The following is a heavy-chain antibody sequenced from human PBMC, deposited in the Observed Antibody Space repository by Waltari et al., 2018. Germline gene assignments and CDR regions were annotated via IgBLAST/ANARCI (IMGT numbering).Heavy chain of an antibody. CDR3: ARHKRNVLPGGALDI. J-gene: IGHJ3*02. CDR2: IYYSGST. D-gene: IGHD1-1*01. V-gene: IGHV4-39*01. CDR1: GGSISSSSYY. Sequence: QLQLQESGPGLVKPSETLSLTCTVSGGSISSSSYYWGWIRQPPGKGLEWIGIIYYSGSTDYNRDLKSRINRSVDTSKNQFSLKRSSVTAADTAVYYCARHKRNVLPGGALDIWGQGTMVTVSS.